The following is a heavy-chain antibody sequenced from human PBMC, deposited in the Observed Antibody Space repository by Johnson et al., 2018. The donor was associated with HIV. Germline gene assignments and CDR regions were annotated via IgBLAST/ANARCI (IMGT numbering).Heavy chain of an antibody. V-gene: IGHV3-74*02. CDR1: GFTFSSYW. D-gene: IGHD4-17*01. J-gene: IGHJ3*02. CDR2: ITWNSGSI. Sequence: VQLVESGGGLVQSGGSLRLSCAASGFTFSSYWMHWVRQGPGKGLEWVSGITWNSGSIGYADSVKGRFTISRDNSKNTLYLQMISLRAEDTAVYFCARAPPAPYGDYGAFDIWGQGTMVTVSS. CDR3: ARAPPAPYGDYGAFDI.